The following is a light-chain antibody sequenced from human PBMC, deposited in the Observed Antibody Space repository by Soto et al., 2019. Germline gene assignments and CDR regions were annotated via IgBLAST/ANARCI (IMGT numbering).Light chain of an antibody. J-gene: IGLJ2*01. CDR2: RNN. V-gene: IGLV1-47*01. CDR1: SSNIGSNY. Sequence: QSVLTQPPSASGTPGQRVTISCSGSSSNIGSNYVYWYQQLPGTAPKLLIYRNNQRPSGVPDRFSGSKSGTSASLAISGLRSEDEADYYCAARDDSLSGVVFGGGTKLTVL. CDR3: AARDDSLSGVV.